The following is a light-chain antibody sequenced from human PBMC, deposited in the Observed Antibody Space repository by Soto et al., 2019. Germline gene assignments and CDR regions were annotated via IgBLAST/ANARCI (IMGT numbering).Light chain of an antibody. Sequence: TQSPATLSVSPGEGATLSCRASQSISSDLAWYQQKPGQAPRLLIFHASTRATGIPPRFSGSGSGTEDTLTITSLQYEDSAVYYCQQYNYAPPHTFGGGTKVDI. CDR2: HAS. J-gene: IGKJ4*01. CDR3: QQYNYAPPHT. CDR1: QSISSD. V-gene: IGKV3-15*01.